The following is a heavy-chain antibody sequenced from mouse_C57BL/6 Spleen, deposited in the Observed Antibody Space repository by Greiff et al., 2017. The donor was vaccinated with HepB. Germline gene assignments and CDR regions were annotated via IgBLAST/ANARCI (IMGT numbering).Heavy chain of an antibody. V-gene: IGHV14-4*01. D-gene: IGHD1-1*01. J-gene: IGHJ2*01. CDR3: TTFLYYYGSTGDYFDY. Sequence: EVQLQQSGAELVRPGASVKLSCTASGFNIKDDYMHWVKQRPEQGMEWIGWIDPENGDTEYASKFQGKATITADTSSNTAYLQLSSLTSEDTAVYYCTTFLYYYGSTGDYFDYWGQGTTLTVSS. CDR1: GFNIKDDY. CDR2: IDPENGDT.